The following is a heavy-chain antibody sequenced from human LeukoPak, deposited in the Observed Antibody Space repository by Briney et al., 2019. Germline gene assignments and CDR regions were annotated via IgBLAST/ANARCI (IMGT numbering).Heavy chain of an antibody. CDR3: ARHAHCSGGSCPYYFDY. Sequence: SETLSLTCTVSGGSISSSSYYWGWIRQPPGKGLEWIGSIYYSGSTYYNPSLKSRVTISVDTSKNQFSLKLSSVTAADTAVYYCARHAHCSGGSCPYYFDYWGQGTLVTVSS. CDR1: GGSISSSSYY. V-gene: IGHV4-39*01. CDR2: IYYSGST. D-gene: IGHD2-15*01. J-gene: IGHJ4*02.